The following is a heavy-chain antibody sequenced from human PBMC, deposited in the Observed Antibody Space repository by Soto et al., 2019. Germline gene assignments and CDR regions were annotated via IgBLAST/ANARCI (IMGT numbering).Heavy chain of an antibody. CDR2: ILPVLGST. CDR3: ARVSVVLTGTNAPFAH. V-gene: IGHV1-69*16. J-gene: IGHJ4*02. Sequence: QVQLVQSGPQVKKPGSSVKVSCTASGGTFGRYTISWVRQAPGQGLEWMGGILPVLGSTNVAQRFQDRLTFTADESTSTAYLELSILRPEDTAVYYCARVSVVLTGTNAPFAHGGQGILVTVSS. CDR1: GGTFGRYT. D-gene: IGHD3-9*01.